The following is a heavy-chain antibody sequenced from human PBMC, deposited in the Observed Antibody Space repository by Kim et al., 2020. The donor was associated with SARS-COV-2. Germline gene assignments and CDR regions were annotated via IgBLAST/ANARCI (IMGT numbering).Heavy chain of an antibody. D-gene: IGHD1-26*01. CDR1: GFAFSNFA. Sequence: GGSLRLSCAASGFAFSNFAMSWVRQAPGKGLEWVSTLSSGDSTYYLDSVKGRFTISRDTSKNTLYLQMNSLRAEDTAIYYCAKDRSGSFPARLYYFEYWGQGTRVTVSS. J-gene: IGHJ4*02. CDR3: AKDRSGSFPARLYYFEY. V-gene: IGHV3-23*01. CDR2: LSSGDST.